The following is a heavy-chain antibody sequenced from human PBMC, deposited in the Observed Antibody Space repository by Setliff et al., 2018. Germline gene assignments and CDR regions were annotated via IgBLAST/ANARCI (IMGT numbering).Heavy chain of an antibody. D-gene: IGHD3-3*01. Sequence: PSETLSLTCTVSGGSISSGSYYWSWIRQPAGKGLEWIGRIYTSGSTNYNPSLKSRVTISVDTSKNQFSLKLSSVTAADTAVYYCARVDNFWSGPIDYWGQGTLVTVSS. CDR3: ARVDNFWSGPIDY. V-gene: IGHV4-61*02. CDR1: GGSISSGSYY. CDR2: IYTSGST. J-gene: IGHJ4*02.